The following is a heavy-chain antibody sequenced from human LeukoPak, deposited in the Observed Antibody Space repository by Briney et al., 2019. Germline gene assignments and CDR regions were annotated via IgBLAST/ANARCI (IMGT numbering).Heavy chain of an antibody. V-gene: IGHV4-34*01. D-gene: IGHD2-21*02. CDR1: GASSSNFY. CDR3: APIYGDFSDFDY. J-gene: IGHJ4*02. Sequence: PSETLSLTCGVYGASSSNFYWNWLRQPPGKGLEWIGETTHDGRTNYSPSLRGRATISGDTSKSQFSLKLYSVTAADTAVYYCAPIYGDFSDFDYWGLGTLVTVSS. CDR2: TTHDGRT.